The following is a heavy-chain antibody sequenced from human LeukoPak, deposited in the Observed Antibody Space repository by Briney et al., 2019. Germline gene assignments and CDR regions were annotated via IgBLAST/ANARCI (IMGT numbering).Heavy chain of an antibody. J-gene: IGHJ4*02. CDR2: INPNSGGT. Sequence: ASVKVSCKASGYTFTGYYMHWVRQAPGQGLEWMGWINPNSGGTNYAQKFQGRVTMTRDTSIIPAYIELSRLRSDHTSVYYCARVWHDYVWGSYRPTTEYYFDYWGQGTLVTVSS. D-gene: IGHD3-16*02. CDR1: GYTFTGYY. V-gene: IGHV1-2*02. CDR3: ARVWHDYVWGSYRPTTEYYFDY.